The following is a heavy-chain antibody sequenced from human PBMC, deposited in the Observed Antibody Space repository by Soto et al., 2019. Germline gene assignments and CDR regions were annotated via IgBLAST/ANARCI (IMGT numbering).Heavy chain of an antibody. Sequence: GGCLRLSCAGSGFTFNSYAIHWVRQAPGKGLDWLAVISYDGSNEYYADSVEGRSTISRDNSKNTLFLQMNSLRAEDTAVYYCARGATTEDWLYDYWGQGT. J-gene: IGHJ4*02. V-gene: IGHV3-30-3*01. D-gene: IGHD3-9*01. CDR1: GFTFNSYA. CDR3: ARGATTEDWLYDY. CDR2: ISYDGSNE.